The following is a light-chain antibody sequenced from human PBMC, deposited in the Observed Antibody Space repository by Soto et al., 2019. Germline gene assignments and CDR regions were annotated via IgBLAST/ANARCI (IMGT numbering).Light chain of an antibody. CDR3: SSYTSSSTPYV. J-gene: IGLJ1*01. CDR2: EVS. CDR1: SSDVGGYNY. V-gene: IGLV2-14*01. Sequence: QSALTQPASVSGSHGQSITISCTGTSSDVGGYNYVSWYQQHPGKASKLMIYEVSNRPSGVSNRFSGSKSGNTASLTISGLQAEDEADYYCSSYTSSSTPYVFGTGTKLTVL.